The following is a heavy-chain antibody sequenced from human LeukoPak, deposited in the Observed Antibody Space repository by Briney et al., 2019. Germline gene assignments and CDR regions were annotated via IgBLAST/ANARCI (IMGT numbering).Heavy chain of an antibody. V-gene: IGHV5-51*01. CDR1: GYTFPNYW. CDR3: ARRGYSGSYPDY. J-gene: IGHJ4*02. CDR2: IYPGDSET. D-gene: IGHD1-26*01. Sequence: GESLKISCKSSGYTFPNYWIGWVRQMPGKGLEYMGIIYPGDSETIYSPSFQGQVTISADKSISTAYLQWSSLKASDTAMYYCARRGYSGSYPDYWGQGTLVTVSS.